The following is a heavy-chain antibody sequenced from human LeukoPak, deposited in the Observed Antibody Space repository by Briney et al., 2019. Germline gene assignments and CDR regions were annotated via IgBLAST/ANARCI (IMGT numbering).Heavy chain of an antibody. Sequence: GGSLRLSCAASGLTISNNFMGWVRQAPGKGLEWVPLIYSGGSTYSADSVKGRFTISRDNSKNTLHLQMNSLRAEDTAVYYCARDTDYYGSGRHGYFDHWGQGTLVTVSS. CDR3: ARDTDYYGSGRHGYFDH. V-gene: IGHV3-66*01. CDR2: IYSGGST. CDR1: GLTISNNF. D-gene: IGHD3-10*01. J-gene: IGHJ1*01.